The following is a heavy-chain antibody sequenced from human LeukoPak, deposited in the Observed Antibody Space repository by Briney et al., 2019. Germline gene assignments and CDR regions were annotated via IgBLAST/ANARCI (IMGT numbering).Heavy chain of an antibody. Sequence: PSETLSLTCTVSGGSISSYYWSWIRQPPGKGLEWIGYIHYSGRANYNPSLKSRVTISVGTSQNQFSLQLNSVTTADTAVYYCARGRGDTDYWGQGTLVTVSS. CDR2: IHYSGRA. CDR1: GGSISSYY. CDR3: ARGRGDTDY. V-gene: IGHV4-59*01. D-gene: IGHD3-10*01. J-gene: IGHJ4*02.